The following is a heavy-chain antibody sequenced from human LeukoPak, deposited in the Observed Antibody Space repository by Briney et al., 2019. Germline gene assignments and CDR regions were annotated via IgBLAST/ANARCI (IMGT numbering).Heavy chain of an antibody. Sequence: VASVNVSCKASGGTCSSYAISWVRQAPGQGLEWIGGIIPIFGTAIYAQKLQGRVTITTDESTSTAYMELSSLRSEDTAVYYCARGPFVGYSGYDYVDYWGQGTLVTVSS. V-gene: IGHV1-69*05. D-gene: IGHD5-12*01. CDR3: ARGPFVGYSGYDYVDY. CDR1: GGTCSSYA. J-gene: IGHJ4*02. CDR2: IIPIFGTA.